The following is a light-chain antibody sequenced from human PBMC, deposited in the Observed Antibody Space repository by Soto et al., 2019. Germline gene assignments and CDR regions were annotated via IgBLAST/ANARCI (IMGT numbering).Light chain of an antibody. V-gene: IGLV3-9*01. CDR1: NIGTKN. CDR2: RDC. J-gene: IGLJ1*01. CDR3: QVWDSSTGV. Sequence: SYELTQPLSVSVALGQTARITCGGNNIGTKNVHWYQQKPAQAPVLVIYRDCDRPSGIPERFSGSNSGNTATLTISRAQAGDEADYYCQVWDSSTGVFGTGTKLTVL.